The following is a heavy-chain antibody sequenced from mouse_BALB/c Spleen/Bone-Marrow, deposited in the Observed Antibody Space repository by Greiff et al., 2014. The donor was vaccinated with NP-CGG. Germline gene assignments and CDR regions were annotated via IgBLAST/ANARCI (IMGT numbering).Heavy chain of an antibody. CDR3: ARWGITSYYFDY. CDR1: GYAFSSSW. V-gene: IGHV1-82*01. Sequence: QVQLQQSGPELMKPGASVKISCKASGYAFSSSWMNWVKRRPGQGLEWIGRIYPGDGDTNYNGKFKGKATLTADKSSSTAYMQLSSLTSVDSAVYFCARWGITSYYFDYWGQGTTLTVSS. J-gene: IGHJ2*01. D-gene: IGHD2-4*01. CDR2: IYPGDGDT.